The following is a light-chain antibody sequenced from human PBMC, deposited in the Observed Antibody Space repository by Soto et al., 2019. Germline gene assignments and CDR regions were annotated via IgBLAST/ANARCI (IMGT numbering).Light chain of an antibody. J-gene: IGLJ1*01. CDR3: RSYTSSSTYV. V-gene: IGLV2-14*01. CDR1: SSDVGGYNY. CDR2: EVS. Sequence: QSVLTQPASVSGSPGQSITISCTGTSSDVGGYNYVSWYQQHPGKAPKLMIYEVSNRPSGVSNRFSGSKSGNTASLTISGLQAEDEAYYYCRSYTSSSTYVFGTGTKVTVL.